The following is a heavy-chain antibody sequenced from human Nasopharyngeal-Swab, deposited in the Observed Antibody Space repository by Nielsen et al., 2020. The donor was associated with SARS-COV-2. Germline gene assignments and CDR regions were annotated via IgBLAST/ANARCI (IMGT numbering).Heavy chain of an antibody. Sequence: GESPKISCVASGFTFSSNWMHWVRQVPGKGLVWVSRIDEHGSTINHADSVEGRFTISRDNAKNTLFLQMNSLRAEDTAVYYCGRDLGGRFSTWGQGTLVTVSS. V-gene: IGHV3-74*01. CDR3: GRDLGGRFST. J-gene: IGHJ5*02. D-gene: IGHD3-16*01. CDR2: IDEHGSTI. CDR1: GFTFSSNW.